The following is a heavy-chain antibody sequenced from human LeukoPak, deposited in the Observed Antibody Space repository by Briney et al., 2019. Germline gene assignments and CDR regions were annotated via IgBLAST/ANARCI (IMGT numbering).Heavy chain of an antibody. V-gene: IGHV4-38-2*01. J-gene: IGHJ4*02. D-gene: IGHD2/OR15-2a*01. CDR2: FFQSHRS. CDR1: GHSTTRGYY. CDR3: ARVFSVPYLLDS. Sequence: PSETLSLTCAISGHSTTRGYYWARFRQSPGMGLEWIATFFQSHRSFYNASLESRVTMSLDTSKSQFSLNLTSVTAADTAVYYCARVFSVPYLLDSWGRGTQVTVSS.